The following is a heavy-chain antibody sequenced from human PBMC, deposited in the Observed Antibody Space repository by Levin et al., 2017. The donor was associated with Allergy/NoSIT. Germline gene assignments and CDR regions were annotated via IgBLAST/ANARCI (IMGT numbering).Heavy chain of an antibody. CDR1: GFTFSGYW. J-gene: IGHJ4*02. Sequence: GGSLRLSCAASGFTFSGYWMHWVRQAPGKGLVWVSRINSDGSSTRYADSVKGRFTISRDNAKNTLYLQMNSLRAEDTAVYYCARETIAVAVDYWGQGTLVTVSS. CDR3: ARETIAVAVDY. V-gene: IGHV3-74*01. CDR2: INSDGSST. D-gene: IGHD6-19*01.